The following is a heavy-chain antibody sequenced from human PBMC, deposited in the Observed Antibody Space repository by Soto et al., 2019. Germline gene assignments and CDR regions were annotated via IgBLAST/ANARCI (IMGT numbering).Heavy chain of an antibody. CDR1: GGSISSGGYS. CDR3: ARVSGSGSYYMGNWFDP. Sequence: SETLSLTCAVSGGSISSGGYSWSWIRQPPGKGLEWIGYIYHSGSTYYNPSLKSRVTISVDRSKNQFSLKLSSVTAADTAVYYCARVSGSGSYYMGNWFDPWGQGTLVTVSS. D-gene: IGHD3-10*01. V-gene: IGHV4-30-2*01. CDR2: IYHSGST. J-gene: IGHJ5*02.